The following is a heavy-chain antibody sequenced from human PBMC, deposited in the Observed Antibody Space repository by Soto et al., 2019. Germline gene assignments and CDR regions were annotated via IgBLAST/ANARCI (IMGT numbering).Heavy chain of an antibody. D-gene: IGHD6-13*01. Sequence: ASVKVSCKASGYTFTSYDINWVRQATGQGLEWMGWMNPNSGSTDYAQKFQGRVTMTRNTSISTAYMELSRLRSDDTAVYYCARVPIAAAGKYGMDVWGQGTTVTVSS. V-gene: IGHV1-8*01. CDR2: MNPNSGST. CDR1: GYTFTSYD. CDR3: ARVPIAAAGKYGMDV. J-gene: IGHJ6*02.